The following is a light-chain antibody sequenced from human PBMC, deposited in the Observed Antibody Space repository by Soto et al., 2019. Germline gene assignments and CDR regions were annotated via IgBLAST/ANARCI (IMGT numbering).Light chain of an antibody. Sequence: EIVLTQSPGTLSLSPGERATLSCGASQSVSSNYLAWYQQKPGQTPRLLIYGASSRATGIPDRFTGSGSGTDFTLTISRLEPEDFAVYYCQQYGASPYTLGQGTKVDIK. J-gene: IGKJ2*01. CDR3: QQYGASPYT. CDR2: GAS. CDR1: QSVSSNY. V-gene: IGKV3-20*01.